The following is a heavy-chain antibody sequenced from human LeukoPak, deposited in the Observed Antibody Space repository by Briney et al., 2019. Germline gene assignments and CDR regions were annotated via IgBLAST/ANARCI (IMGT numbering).Heavy chain of an antibody. J-gene: IGHJ5*02. CDR3: ARVIGLGGFDP. D-gene: IGHD3-16*01. CDR1: GGSFSGYY. Sequence: SETLSLTCAVYGGSFSGYYRSWIRQPPGKGLEWIGEINHSGSTNYNPSLKSRVTISVDTSKNQFSLKLSSVTAADTAVYYCARVIGLGGFDPWGQGTLVTVSS. V-gene: IGHV4-34*01. CDR2: INHSGST.